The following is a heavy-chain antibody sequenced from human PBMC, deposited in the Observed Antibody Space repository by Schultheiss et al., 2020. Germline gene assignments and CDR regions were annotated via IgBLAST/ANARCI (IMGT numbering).Heavy chain of an antibody. V-gene: IGHV4-59*01. D-gene: IGHD2-15*01. CDR2: IYYSGST. J-gene: IGHJ6*02. Sequence: SATLSLTCTVSGGSISSYYWSWIRQPPGKGLEWIGYIYYSGSTNYNPSLKSRVTISVDTSKNQFSLKLSSVTAADTAVYYCARGSGNCSGGSCPWRMYYYYGMDVWGQGTTVTVSS. CDR1: GGSISSYY. CDR3: ARGSGNCSGGSCPWRMYYYYGMDV.